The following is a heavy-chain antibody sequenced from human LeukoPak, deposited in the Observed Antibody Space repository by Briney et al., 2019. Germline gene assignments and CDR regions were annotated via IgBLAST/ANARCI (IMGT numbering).Heavy chain of an antibody. CDR2: IYYSGST. CDR3: ARLRYYDSSGYYGYSDY. V-gene: IGHV4-59*01. Sequence: SETLSLTCTVSGGSISSYYWSWIRQPPGKGLEWIGYIYYSGSTNYNPSLKSRVTISVDTSKNQFSLKLSSVTAADTAVYYCARLRYYDSSGYYGYSDYWGQGTLVTVSS. J-gene: IGHJ4*02. CDR1: GGSISSYY. D-gene: IGHD3-22*01.